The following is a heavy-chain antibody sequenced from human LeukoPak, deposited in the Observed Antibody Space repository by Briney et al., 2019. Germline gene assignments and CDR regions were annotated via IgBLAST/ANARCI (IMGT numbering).Heavy chain of an antibody. Sequence: SETLSLTCTVSGGSISSYYWSWIRQPPGKGLEWIGYIYYSGSTNYNPSLKSRVTISVDTSKNQFSLKLSSVTAADTAVYYCARVHPEGYLDYWGQGTLVTVSS. CDR3: ARVHPEGYLDY. J-gene: IGHJ4*02. CDR2: IYYSGST. CDR1: GGSISSYY. V-gene: IGHV4-59*01.